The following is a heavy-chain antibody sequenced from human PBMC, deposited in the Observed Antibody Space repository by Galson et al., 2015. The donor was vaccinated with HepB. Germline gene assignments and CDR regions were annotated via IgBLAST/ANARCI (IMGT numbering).Heavy chain of an antibody. CDR1: GFTFSSYS. J-gene: IGHJ3*02. Sequence: SLRLSCAASGFTFSSYSMDWVRQAPGKGLEWVSSISSSGSYIYYADSVKGRFTISRDNAKNSLYLQMNSLRAEDTAVYYCAREDGTLVGAAHAFDIWGQGTMVTVSS. D-gene: IGHD1-26*01. CDR2: ISSSGSYI. CDR3: AREDGTLVGAAHAFDI. V-gene: IGHV3-21*01.